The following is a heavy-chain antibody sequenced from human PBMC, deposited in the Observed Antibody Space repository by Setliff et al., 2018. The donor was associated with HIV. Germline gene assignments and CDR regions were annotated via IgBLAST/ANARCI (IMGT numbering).Heavy chain of an antibody. CDR2: IYNDGSKK. J-gene: IGHJ4*02. D-gene: IGHD6-13*01. Sequence: GGSLRLSCAASGFTFSYYGMYWVRQAPGKGLEWVALIYNDGSKKYYADSVKGRFTISRDNSKSTLYLQMNSLSAEDTALYYCANLIGEADTPYWGQGTLVTVSS. CDR3: ANLIGEADTPY. CDR1: GFTFSYYG. V-gene: IGHV3-33*06.